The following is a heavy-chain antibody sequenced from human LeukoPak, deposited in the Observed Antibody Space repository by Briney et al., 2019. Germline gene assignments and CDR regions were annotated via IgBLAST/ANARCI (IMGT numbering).Heavy chain of an antibody. V-gene: IGHV1-24*01. CDR2: FDPEDGET. D-gene: IGHD6-19*01. Sequence: ASVKVSCKVSGYTLTELSMHWVRQAPGKWLEWMGGFDPEDGETIYAQKFQGRVTMTEDTSTDTAYMELSSLRSEDTAVYYCATVAKYSSGWYPLEYRGQGTLVTVSS. J-gene: IGHJ4*02. CDR3: ATVAKYSSGWYPLEY. CDR1: GYTLTELS.